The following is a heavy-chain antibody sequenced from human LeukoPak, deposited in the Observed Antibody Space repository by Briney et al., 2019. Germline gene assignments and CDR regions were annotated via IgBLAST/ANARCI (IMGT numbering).Heavy chain of an antibody. CDR2: ISSDSNYI. CDR3: AKDISSSGLNWFDP. J-gene: IGHJ5*02. V-gene: IGHV3-21*04. Sequence: NPGGSLRLSCAVSGFTFSPYSMNWVRQAPGKGLEWVSSISSDSNYIYYADSVKGRFTSSRDNAKNSLYLQMNSLRAEDTALYYCAKDISSSGLNWFDPWGQGTLVTVSS. CDR1: GFTFSPYS. D-gene: IGHD3-22*01.